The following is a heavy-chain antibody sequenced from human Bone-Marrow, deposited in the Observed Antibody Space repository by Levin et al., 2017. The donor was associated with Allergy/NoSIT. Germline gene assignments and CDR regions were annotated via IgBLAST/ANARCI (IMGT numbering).Heavy chain of an antibody. CDR1: GFTFSGSA. J-gene: IGHJ6*02. D-gene: IGHD2-15*01. V-gene: IGHV3-73*01. Sequence: GGSLRLSCAASGFTFSGSAMHWVRQASGKGLEWVGRIRNKANSYATAYAASVKGRFTFSRDDSKNTAYLQMNSLKTDDTAVYYCTRPRYCTGGSCDANYYYYAMDVWGQGTTVTVSS. CDR3: TRPRYCTGGSCDANYYYYAMDV. CDR2: IRNKANSYAT.